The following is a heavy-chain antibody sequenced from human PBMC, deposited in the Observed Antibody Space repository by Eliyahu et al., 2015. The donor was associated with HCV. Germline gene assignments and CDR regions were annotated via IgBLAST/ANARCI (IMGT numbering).Heavy chain of an antibody. D-gene: IGHD2-2*01. CDR3: ARDFEPCRGSGCQSGSYYYSMDV. CDR1: GYXFRDYY. CDR2: ISPDNGDT. V-gene: IGHV1-2*02. Sequence: QEQLVQSGAEVKRPGASVMISCKASGYXFRDYYLXWVRQAPGQGPEWMGXISPDNGDTKYAQRFQGRVTMTRDPSINTAFMGVTSLTSDDTAIYYCARDFEPCRGSGCQSGSYYYSMDVWGQGTTVTVSS. J-gene: IGHJ6*02.